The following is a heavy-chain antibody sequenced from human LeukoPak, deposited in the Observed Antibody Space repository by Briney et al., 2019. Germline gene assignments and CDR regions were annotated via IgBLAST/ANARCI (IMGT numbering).Heavy chain of an antibody. CDR3: ARGLTASPGATATPRGYFDY. Sequence: GESLKISCKGSGYSFTSYWIGWVRQMPGKGLEWMGIIYPGDSDTRYSPSFQGQVTISADKSISTAYLQWSSLKASDTAMYYCARGLTASPGATATPRGYFDYWGQGTLVTVSS. CDR1: GYSFTSYW. V-gene: IGHV5-51*01. J-gene: IGHJ4*02. CDR2: IYPGDSDT. D-gene: IGHD2-21*02.